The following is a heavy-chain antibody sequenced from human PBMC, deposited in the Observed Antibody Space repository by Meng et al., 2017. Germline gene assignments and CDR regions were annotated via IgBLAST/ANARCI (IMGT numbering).Heavy chain of an antibody. Sequence: GGSLRLSCAASGFTFSSYEMNWVRQAPGKGLEWVSYISSSGSTIYYADSVKGRFTISRDNAKNSLYLQMNSLRDEDTAVYYCARDRRIYDSSGYYSSVNVIFDYWGQGTLVTVSS. J-gene: IGHJ4*02. D-gene: IGHD3-22*01. CDR1: GFTFSSYE. V-gene: IGHV3-48*03. CDR3: ARDRRIYDSSGYYSSVNVIFDY. CDR2: ISSSGSTI.